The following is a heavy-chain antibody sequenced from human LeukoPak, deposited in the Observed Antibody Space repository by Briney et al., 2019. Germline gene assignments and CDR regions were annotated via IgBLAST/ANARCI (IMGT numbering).Heavy chain of an antibody. CDR1: GYTFTGYY. Sequence: ASVKVSCKASGYTFTGYYMHWVRQAPGQGLEWMGWINPNSGGTNYAQKFQGRVTMTRDTSISTAYMELSRLRSDDTAVYYCARADSTGTTSGGDYWGQGTLVTVSS. J-gene: IGHJ4*02. D-gene: IGHD1-1*01. V-gene: IGHV1-2*02. CDR3: ARADSTGTTSGGDY. CDR2: INPNSGGT.